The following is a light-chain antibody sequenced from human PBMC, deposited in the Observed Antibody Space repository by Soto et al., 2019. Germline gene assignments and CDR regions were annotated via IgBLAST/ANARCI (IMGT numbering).Light chain of an antibody. J-gene: IGLJ1*01. CDR1: SSDVGGYNH. CDR3: NSYTSSSTPYV. Sequence: QSVLTQPASVSGSPGQSITISCTGTSSDVGGYNHVSWYQQHPGKAPKLMIYDVSNRPSGVSNRFSGSKSGNTASLTISGLQAEDEADYYCNSYTSSSTPYVFGTGTKVTVL. V-gene: IGLV2-14*01. CDR2: DVS.